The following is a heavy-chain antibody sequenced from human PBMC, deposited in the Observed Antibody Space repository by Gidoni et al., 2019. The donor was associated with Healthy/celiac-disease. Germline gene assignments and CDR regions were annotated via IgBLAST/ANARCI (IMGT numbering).Heavy chain of an antibody. CDR1: GYTFTSYG. CDR3: AITDSSGYYSRFDP. V-gene: IGHV1-18*01. CDR2: VSAYNGNT. D-gene: IGHD3-22*01. J-gene: IGHJ5*02. Sequence: QVQLVQSGAEVKKPGASVKVSCKVSGYTFTSYGISWVRQAPGQGLEWMGWVSAYNGNTTYAQKLQGRVTMTPDTSTSTAYMELRSLRSDDTAVYYCAITDSSGYYSRFDPWGQGTLVTVSS.